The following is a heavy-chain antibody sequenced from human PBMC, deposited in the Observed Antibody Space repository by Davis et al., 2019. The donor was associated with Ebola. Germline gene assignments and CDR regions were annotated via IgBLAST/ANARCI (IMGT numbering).Heavy chain of an antibody. V-gene: IGHV4-61*08. Sequence: SETLSLTCAVSGGFVSSGGYSWSWIRQPPGKGLEWIGYYYYTGSTYYNPSLKSRVTISVDTSKNQFSLKLSSVTAADTAVYYCASTDYDILTGDRHFDYWGQGTLVTVSS. D-gene: IGHD3-9*01. CDR2: YYYTGST. CDR1: GGFVSSGGYS. CDR3: ASTDYDILTGDRHFDY. J-gene: IGHJ4*02.